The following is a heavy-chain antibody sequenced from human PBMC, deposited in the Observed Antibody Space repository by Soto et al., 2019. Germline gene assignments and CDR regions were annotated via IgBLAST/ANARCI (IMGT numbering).Heavy chain of an antibody. D-gene: IGHD1-26*01. Sequence: EVQLVESGGGLVQPGGSLRLSCAASGFTFSSYWMHWVRQAPGKGLVWVSRINSDGSSTSYADSVKGRFTISRDNAKNTLYLQMSSRRAEDTAVYYCARGGSLNWYFDLWGRGTLVTVSS. CDR3: ARGGSLNWYFDL. V-gene: IGHV3-74*01. J-gene: IGHJ2*01. CDR1: GFTFSSYW. CDR2: INSDGSST.